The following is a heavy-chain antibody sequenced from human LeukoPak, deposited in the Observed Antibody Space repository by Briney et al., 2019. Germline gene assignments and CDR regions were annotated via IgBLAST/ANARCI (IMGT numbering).Heavy chain of an antibody. D-gene: IGHD2-2*01. Sequence: PGGSLRLSCAASGFTFHSHSMNWVRQAAGKGLEWASSISMTSSYIYYADSVKGRFTISRDNAKNSLYLHMNSLRAEDTAVYYCARGTDKVVPAAMGIWGQGTMVTVSS. J-gene: IGHJ3*02. CDR3: ARGTDKVVPAAMGI. V-gene: IGHV3-21*01. CDR1: GFTFHSHS. CDR2: ISMTSSYI.